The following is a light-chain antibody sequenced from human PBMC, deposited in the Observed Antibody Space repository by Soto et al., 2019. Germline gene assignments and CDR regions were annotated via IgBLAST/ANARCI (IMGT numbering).Light chain of an antibody. Sequence: IQMTQSPSSLSASVGDRVTITCQASQDINNYLIWYQHKPGKAPKLLIYDASTLGTGVSSRFSGGGSGTHFTFTIISLQPEDIATYYCQQFDSVPCTFGQGTKLELK. J-gene: IGKJ2*02. CDR3: QQFDSVPCT. CDR2: DAS. CDR1: QDINNY. V-gene: IGKV1-33*01.